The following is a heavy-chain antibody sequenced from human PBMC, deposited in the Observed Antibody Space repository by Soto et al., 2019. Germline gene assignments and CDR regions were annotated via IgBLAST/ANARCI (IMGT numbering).Heavy chain of an antibody. CDR1: GYIFTAYS. J-gene: IGHJ1*01. CDR3: AREENCSDGICYSEYFQR. CDR2: VNPSGGST. D-gene: IGHD2-15*01. Sequence: QVQLVQSGAEVKKPGASVKVSCKASGYIFTAYSMHWVRQAPGQGLEWMGVVNPSGGSTNYAQKFQGRITMTRDTSTCTVYMDLSSVTSEDTAVYYCAREENCSDGICYSEYFQRWGQGTLVTVSS. V-gene: IGHV1-46*01.